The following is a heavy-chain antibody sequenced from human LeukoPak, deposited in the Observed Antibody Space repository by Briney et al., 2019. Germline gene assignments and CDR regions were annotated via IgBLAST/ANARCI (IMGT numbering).Heavy chain of an antibody. J-gene: IGHJ4*02. V-gene: IGHV3-48*03. CDR1: GFTVSSYE. Sequence: PGGSLRLSCGASGFTVSSYEMNWVRQAPGKGLEWVSYISISGSAIYYADSVKGRFTISRDNGKNALYLQMNGLRVEDTAVYYCARITGYFGTYRYDYWGQGSLVTVSS. CDR3: ARITGYFGTYRYDY. CDR2: ISISGSAI. D-gene: IGHD3-16*02.